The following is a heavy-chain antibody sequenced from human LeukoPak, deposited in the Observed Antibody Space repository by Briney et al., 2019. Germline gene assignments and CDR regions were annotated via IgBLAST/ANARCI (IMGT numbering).Heavy chain of an antibody. CDR1: GYTFTGYY. CDR2: INPNSGGT. J-gene: IGHJ6*03. V-gene: IGHV1-2*02. D-gene: IGHD3-9*01. Sequence: ASVKVSCKASGYTFTGYYMHWVRQAPGQGLEWMGWINPNSGGTNYAQKFQGRVTMTRDTSISTAYMELSRLRSDDTAAYYCARTPRYFDWLLSSNYYYMDVWGKGTTVTVSS. CDR3: ARTPRYFDWLLSSNYYYMDV.